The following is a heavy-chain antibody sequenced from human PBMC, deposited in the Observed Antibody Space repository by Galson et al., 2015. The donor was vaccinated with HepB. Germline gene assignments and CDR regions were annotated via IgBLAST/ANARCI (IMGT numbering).Heavy chain of an antibody. CDR1: GDSVSSNSAA. D-gene: IGHD3-10*01. J-gene: IGHJ6*02. V-gene: IGHV6-1*01. CDR3: ARAGGGYGSYYGSVGWVYYYGMGV. Sequence: CAISGDSVSSNSAAWNWIRQSPSRGLEWLGRTYYRSKWYNDYAVSVKSRITINPDTSKNQFSLQLNSVTPEDTAVYYCARAGGGYGSYYGSVGWVYYYGMGVWGQGTTVTVSS. CDR2: TYYRSKWYN.